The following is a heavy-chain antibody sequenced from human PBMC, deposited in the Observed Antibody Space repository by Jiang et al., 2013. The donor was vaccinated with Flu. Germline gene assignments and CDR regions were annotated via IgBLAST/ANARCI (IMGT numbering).Heavy chain of an antibody. V-gene: IGHV3-23*01. Sequence: VQLLESGGGLVQPGGSLRLSCAASGFTFSTYAMSWVRQAPGKGLEWVSVIGASGYDTYYADSVKGRFTISRDNSKNTLFLQMNSLRAEDTAVYYCAKRFVQTSYRFFDYWGQGTLVTVSS. CDR1: GFTFSTYA. J-gene: IGHJ4*02. D-gene: IGHD3-10*01. CDR2: IGASGYDT. CDR3: AKRFVQTSYRFFDY.